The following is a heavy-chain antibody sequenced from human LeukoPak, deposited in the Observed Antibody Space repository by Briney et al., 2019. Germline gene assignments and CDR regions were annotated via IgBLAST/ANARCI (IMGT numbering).Heavy chain of an antibody. CDR3: AKKGRVTMVRGSPYYFDY. CDR2: ISGSGGST. D-gene: IGHD3-10*01. V-gene: IGHV3-23*01. CDR1: GFTFSSYA. Sequence: PGGSLRLSCAASGFTFSSYAMSWVRQAPGKGLEWVSAISGSGGSTYYADSVKGRFTISRDNSKNTLYLQMNSLRAEDTAVYYCAKKGRVTMVRGSPYYFDYWGQGTLVTVSS. J-gene: IGHJ4*02.